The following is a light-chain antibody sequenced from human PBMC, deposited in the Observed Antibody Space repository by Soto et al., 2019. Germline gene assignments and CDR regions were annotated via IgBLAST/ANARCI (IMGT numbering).Light chain of an antibody. CDR1: QTVWSSY. V-gene: IGKV3-20*01. Sequence: EIVLTQSPGTLSLSPGERATLSCRASQTVWSSYLARFQHRPGQAPRLLIYGASRRATGIPDRFTGSGSGTDFALTISSLEPEEFAVYYCHQYADSRTFGQGTKLEIK. CDR3: HQYADSRT. CDR2: GAS. J-gene: IGKJ2*02.